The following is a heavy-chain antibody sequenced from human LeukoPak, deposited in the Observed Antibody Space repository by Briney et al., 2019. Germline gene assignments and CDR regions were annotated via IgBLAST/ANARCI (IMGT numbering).Heavy chain of an antibody. V-gene: IGHV1-69*13. J-gene: IGHJ4*02. CDR2: IIPIFGTA. Sequence: EASVKVSCKASGGTFSSYAISWVRQAPGQGLEWMGGIIPIFGTANYAQKFQGRVTITADESTSTAYMELSSLRSEDTAVYYCARDPAGVTTSVSYFDYWGQGTLDTVSS. CDR1: GGTFSSYA. D-gene: IGHD4-17*01. CDR3: ARDPAGVTTSVSYFDY.